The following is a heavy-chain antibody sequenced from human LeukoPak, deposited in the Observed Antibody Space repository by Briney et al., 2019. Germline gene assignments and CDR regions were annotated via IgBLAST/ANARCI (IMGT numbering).Heavy chain of an antibody. CDR1: GYTFTSYG. D-gene: IGHD3-10*01. J-gene: IGHJ4*02. V-gene: IGHV7-4-1*02. CDR2: INTDTGNP. Sequence: ASVKVSCKASGYTFTSYGVNWVRQAPGQGLEWMGWINTDTGNPTYAQGFTGRFVFSLDTSVSTAYLQISSLKAEDTAVYYCARAYRFGEFFDWGQGTLVTVSS. CDR3: ARAYRFGEFFD.